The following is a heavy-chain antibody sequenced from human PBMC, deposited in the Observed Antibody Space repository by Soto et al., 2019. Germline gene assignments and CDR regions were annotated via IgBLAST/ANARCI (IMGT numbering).Heavy chain of an antibody. CDR2: IYSGGST. D-gene: IGHD3-9*01. Sequence: GGSLRLSCAASGFTVSSNYMSWVRQAPGKGLEWVSVIYSGGSTYYADSVKGRFTISRDNSKNTLYLQMNNLRAEDTAVYYCARDQVDPRYYYYGMDVWGQGTTVTVSS. V-gene: IGHV3-53*01. CDR3: ARDQVDPRYYYYGMDV. CDR1: GFTVSSNY. J-gene: IGHJ6*02.